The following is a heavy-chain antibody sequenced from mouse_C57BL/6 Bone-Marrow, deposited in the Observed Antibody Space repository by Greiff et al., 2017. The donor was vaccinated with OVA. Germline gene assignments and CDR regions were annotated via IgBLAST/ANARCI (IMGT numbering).Heavy chain of an antibody. CDR2: INNDGGST. CDR3: APIVTTENY. Sequence: EVNVVESGGGLVQPGESLKLPCESNEYEFPSHDLSRVRKTTENRLELVAAINNDGGSTYYPDTMERRFIISRDNTKKTLYLQMSSLRSEDTAWYYGAPIVTTENYWGQGTTLTVSS. J-gene: IGHJ2*01. D-gene: IGHD2-12*01. CDR1: EYEFPSHD. V-gene: IGHV5-2*01.